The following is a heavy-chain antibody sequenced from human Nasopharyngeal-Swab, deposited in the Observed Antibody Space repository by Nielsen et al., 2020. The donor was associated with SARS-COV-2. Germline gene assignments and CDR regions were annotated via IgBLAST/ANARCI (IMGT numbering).Heavy chain of an antibody. J-gene: IGHJ4*02. V-gene: IGHV1-3*04. Sequence: ASVQVSCKAAGYTFTSYSFHWVRQAPGQRLEGMGWINTGNGVTKYSEKFQDRVTITRDTLANIAYMDLSSLRSADTAVYYCVRAYYDSGGFSNPFDNWGQGTLVTVPS. CDR1: GYTFTSYS. D-gene: IGHD3-22*01. CDR3: VRAYYDSGGFSNPFDN. CDR2: INTGNGVT.